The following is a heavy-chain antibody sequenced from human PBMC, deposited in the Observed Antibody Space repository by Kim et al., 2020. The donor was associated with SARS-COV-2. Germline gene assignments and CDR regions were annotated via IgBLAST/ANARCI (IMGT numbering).Heavy chain of an antibody. D-gene: IGHD6-19*01. J-gene: IGHJ4*02. V-gene: IGHV1-46*01. CDR2: INLSGGST. CDR1: GYTFTTYY. Sequence: ASVKVSCKASGYTFTTYYIHWLRQAPGQGPEWMGLINLSGGSTRYAQKFEGRITMTRDTSTSTIYMELSSLRSEDTAVYYCARGQPDHSGWYEYWGQGTLITGSS. CDR3: ARGQPDHSGWYEY.